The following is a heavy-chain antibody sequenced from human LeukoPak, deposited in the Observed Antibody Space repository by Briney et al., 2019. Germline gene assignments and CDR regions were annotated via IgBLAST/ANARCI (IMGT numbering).Heavy chain of an antibody. J-gene: IGHJ4*02. D-gene: IGHD3-22*01. V-gene: IGHV3-30*18. CDR2: IGYDGSNK. CDR1: GFSFSSYG. Sequence: GRSLRLSCAASGFSFSSYGIHWVRQAPGKGLEWVAVIGYDGSNKYYADSVKGRFTISRDNSKNTLYLQMNSLRTEDTAVYFCAKEIYYDSSAFFDYWGQGTLVTVSS. CDR3: AKEIYYDSSAFFDY.